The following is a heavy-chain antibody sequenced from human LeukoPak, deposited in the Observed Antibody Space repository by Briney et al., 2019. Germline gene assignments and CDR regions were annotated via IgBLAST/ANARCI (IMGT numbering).Heavy chain of an antibody. D-gene: IGHD4/OR15-4a*01. CDR3: ARHANSGLYYYFDH. CDR2: IYYSGST. CDR1: GGSISSYY. V-gene: IGHV4-59*08. Sequence: PSETLSLTCTVSGGSISSYYWSWIRQPPGKGLEWIGYIYYSGSTNYNPSLKSRVTISVDTSKNQFSLKLSSVTAADTAVYYCARHANSGLYYYFDHWGQGTLVTVSS. J-gene: IGHJ4*02.